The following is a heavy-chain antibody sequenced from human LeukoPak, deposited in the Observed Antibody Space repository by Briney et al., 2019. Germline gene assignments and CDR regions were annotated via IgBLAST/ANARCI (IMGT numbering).Heavy chain of an antibody. CDR1: GLTVNNNY. CDR3: ARGSGQATLETSGGVWPY. CDR2: IYSGGST. V-gene: IGHV3-53*01. Sequence: GGSLRLSCVASGLTVNNNYMSWVRQAPGKGLEWVSIIYSGGSTYYADSVKGRFTISRDNAKNSLSLQMNSLRAEDTAVYYCARGSGQATLETSGGVWPYWGQGSLVTVSS. D-gene: IGHD6-25*01. J-gene: IGHJ4*02.